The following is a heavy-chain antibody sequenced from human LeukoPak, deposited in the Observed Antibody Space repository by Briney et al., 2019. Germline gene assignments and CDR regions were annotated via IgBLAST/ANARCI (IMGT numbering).Heavy chain of an antibody. Sequence: GGSLRLSCAASGFTFSTYAMTWVPQAPGKGLEWVSGIRGSGGSTYYADSVKGRFTISRDNSKNTLYLQMNSLRAEDTAVYYCAKAGGDLWSGYSSTWGRGTLVTVSS. V-gene: IGHV3-23*01. CDR3: AKAGGDLWSGYSST. CDR1: GFTFSTYA. CDR2: IRGSGGST. J-gene: IGHJ4*02. D-gene: IGHD3-3*01.